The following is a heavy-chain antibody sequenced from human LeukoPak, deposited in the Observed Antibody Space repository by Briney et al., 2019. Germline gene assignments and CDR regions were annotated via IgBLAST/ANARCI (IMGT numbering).Heavy chain of an antibody. CDR3: ARDRKAYYYDSSGPDAFDI. J-gene: IGHJ3*02. V-gene: IGHV4-59*01. Sequence: SEPLSLTCTVSGGSISSYYWSWIRQPPGKGLEWIGYIYYSWSTNYNPSLKSRVTISVDTSKNQFSLKLSFVTAADTAVYYCARDRKAYYYDSSGPDAFDIWGQGTMVTVPS. D-gene: IGHD3-22*01. CDR2: IYYSWST. CDR1: GGSISSYY.